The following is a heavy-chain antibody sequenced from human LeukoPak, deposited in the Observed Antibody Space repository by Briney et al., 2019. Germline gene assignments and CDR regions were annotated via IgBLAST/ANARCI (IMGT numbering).Heavy chain of an antibody. CDR3: ARSNQADDY. Sequence: QPGGSLRPSCAASGFTFSNYWMHWVRQVPGKGLVWVSRINPGGSSTTYADSVKGRFTISRDNAKNTLYLQMNSLRAEDTAVYYCARSNQADDYWGQGTLVTVSS. J-gene: IGHJ4*02. D-gene: IGHD4-11*01. CDR2: INPGGSST. V-gene: IGHV3-74*01. CDR1: GFTFSNYW.